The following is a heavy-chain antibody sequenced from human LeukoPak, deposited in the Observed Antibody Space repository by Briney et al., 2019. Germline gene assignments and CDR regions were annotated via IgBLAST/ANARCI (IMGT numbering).Heavy chain of an antibody. CDR2: IYYSGST. V-gene: IGHV4-31*03. D-gene: IGHD5-18*01. CDR1: GGSISSGGYY. J-gene: IGHJ4*02. Sequence: SETLSLTCTVSGGSISSGGYYWSWIRQHPGKGLEWIGYIYYSGSTYYNPSLKSRVTISVDTSKNQFSLKLSSVTAADTAVYYCARLGEYSYKDWGQGTLVAVSS. CDR3: ARLGEYSYKD.